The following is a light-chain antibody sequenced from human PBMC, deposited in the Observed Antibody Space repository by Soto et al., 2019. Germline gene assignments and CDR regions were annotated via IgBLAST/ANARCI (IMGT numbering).Light chain of an antibody. CDR2: KAS. CDR3: HQYNRFPRT. CDR1: QSLSIW. J-gene: IGKJ1*01. V-gene: IGKV1-5*03. Sequence: DIQMTQSPSTLSASVGDRVTITCRASQSLSIWLAWYQQKPGKAPKLLIYKASTLQSGVPSRFSGSGSGTEFTLTITSLQPDDFATYYCHQYNRFPRTFGQGNKVDIK.